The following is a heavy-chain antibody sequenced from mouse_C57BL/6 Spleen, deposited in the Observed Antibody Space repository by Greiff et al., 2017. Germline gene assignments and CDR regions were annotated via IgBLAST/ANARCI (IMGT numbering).Heavy chain of an antibody. D-gene: IGHD1-2*01. J-gene: IGHJ4*01. CDR2: ISNGGGST. CDR1: GFTFSDYY. CDR3: ARSYYGDYYAMDY. Sequence: EVNLVESGGGLVQPGGSLKLSCAASGFTFSDYYMYWVRQTPEKRLEWVAYISNGGGSTYYPDTVKGRFTLSRDNAKNHLYLQMSRLKSKDTAMYYCARSYYGDYYAMDYWGQGTSVTVSS. V-gene: IGHV5-12*01.